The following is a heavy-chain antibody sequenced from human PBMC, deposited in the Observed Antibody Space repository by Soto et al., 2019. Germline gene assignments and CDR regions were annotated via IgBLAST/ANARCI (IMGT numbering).Heavy chain of an antibody. J-gene: IGHJ4*02. CDR2: IYYSGST. D-gene: IGHD2-15*01. Sequence: QVQLQESGPGLVEPSETLSLTCTVSGGSISSYYWSWIRQPPGKGLEWIGYIYYSGSTNYNPSLKRRVTISVDTSKNQCSLKLSSVTAADTAVYYCARARGGNLVDYWGQGTLVTVSS. CDR1: GGSISSYY. V-gene: IGHV4-59*01. CDR3: ARARGGNLVDY.